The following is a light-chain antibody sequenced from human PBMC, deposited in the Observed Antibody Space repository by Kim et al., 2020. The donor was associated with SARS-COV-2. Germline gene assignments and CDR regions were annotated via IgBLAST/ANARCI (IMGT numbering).Light chain of an antibody. CDR2: DAS. V-gene: IGKV1-5*01. Sequence: DIQMTQSPSTLSASVGDRVTITCRASQSINTWLAWHQQKPGKAPKVLIYDASSLESGVPSRFSGSGSGTEFTLTISSLQSDDFASYYSQQYKSFPHTFGQGTKLEI. CDR1: QSINTW. CDR3: QQYKSFPHT. J-gene: IGKJ2*01.